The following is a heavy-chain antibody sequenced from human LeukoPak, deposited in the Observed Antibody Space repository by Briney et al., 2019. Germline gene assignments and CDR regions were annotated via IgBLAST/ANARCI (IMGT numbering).Heavy chain of an antibody. D-gene: IGHD2-2*01. CDR1: GFTFTTYA. CDR3: AKEAMYCRTETRCHLH. J-gene: IGHJ4*02. CDR2: IRGSATTT. V-gene: IGHV3-23*01. Sequence: PGGSLRLSCAASGFTFTTYAMRWVRQAPGKGLEWVSAIRGSATTTYYADSAKGRFPIPRDNPANTLYLQMNSLRAEDTAVYYCAKEAMYCRTETRCHLHWGQGTLVTVSS.